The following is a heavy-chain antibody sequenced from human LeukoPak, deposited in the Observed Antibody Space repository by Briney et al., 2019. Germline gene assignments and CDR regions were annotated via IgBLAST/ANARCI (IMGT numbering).Heavy chain of an antibody. V-gene: IGHV3-7*05. CDR2: INQDGRKK. D-gene: IGHD3-9*01. Sequence: GGSLRLSCAASGFTFSSDWMNWVRRAPGKGLEWVANINQDGRKKYYVDSVKGRFTISRDNDKNSLFLQMNSLRVEDTAVYYCARDPDILTGISYDIWGQGTKVTVSS. CDR3: ARDPDILTGISYDI. J-gene: IGHJ3*02. CDR1: GFTFSSDW.